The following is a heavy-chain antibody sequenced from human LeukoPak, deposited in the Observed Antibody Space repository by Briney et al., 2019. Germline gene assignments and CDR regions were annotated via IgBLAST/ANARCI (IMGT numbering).Heavy chain of an antibody. Sequence: GGSLRLSCAASGFTFSDYYMSWIRQAPGKGLEWVSYISSTSSYTNYADSVKGRFTISRDNAKNSLHLQMNSLRAEDTAVYYCARGWVPSDITLKWGQGTMVTVSS. CDR2: ISSTSSYT. CDR1: GFTFSDYY. J-gene: IGHJ3*01. CDR3: ARGWVPSDITLK. D-gene: IGHD3-22*01. V-gene: IGHV3-11*06.